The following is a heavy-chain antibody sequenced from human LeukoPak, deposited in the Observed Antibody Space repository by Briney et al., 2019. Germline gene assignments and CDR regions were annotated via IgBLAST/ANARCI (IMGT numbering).Heavy chain of an antibody. Sequence: GGSLRLSCVASGFTVSSNYMSWVRQAPGKGLEWVSVIYSAGSTYYADSVKGRFTISRDNSENSLFLQMHSLRADDTAVYYCARGRRDCSGDCYVAFDIWGQGTMVTVSS. CDR3: ARGRRDCSGDCYVAFDI. V-gene: IGHV3-53*01. CDR2: IYSAGST. J-gene: IGHJ3*02. CDR1: GFTVSSNY. D-gene: IGHD2-21*02.